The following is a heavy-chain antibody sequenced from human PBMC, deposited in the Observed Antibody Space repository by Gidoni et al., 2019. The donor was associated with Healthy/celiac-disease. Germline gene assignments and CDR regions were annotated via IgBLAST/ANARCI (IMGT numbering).Heavy chain of an antibody. D-gene: IGHD3-16*01. CDR1: GFTFSSYA. CDR2: SRGSGGST. V-gene: IGHV3-23*01. J-gene: IGHJ4*02. CDR3: AKVPIMITFGGVLDY. Sequence: EVQLLESGGGLVQPGGSLRLSCAASGFTFSSYAMSWVRQSPGKGLEWVSASRGSGGSTDYADSVKGRFTISRDNSKNTLYLQMNSLRAEDTALYYGAKVPIMITFGGVLDYWGQGTLVTVSS.